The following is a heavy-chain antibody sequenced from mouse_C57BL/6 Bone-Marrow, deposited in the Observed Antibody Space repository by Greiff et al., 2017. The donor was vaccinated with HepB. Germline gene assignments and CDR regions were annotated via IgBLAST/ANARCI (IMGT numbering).Heavy chain of an antibody. CDR3: ATYYYGSSYHYAMDY. CDR1: GFSLTSYG. Sequence: VKLMESGPGLVAPSQSLSITCTVSGFSLTSYGVHWVRQPPGKGLEWLVVIWSDGSTTYNSALKSRLSISKDNSKSQVFLKMNSLQTDDTAMYYCATYYYGSSYHYAMDYWGQGTSVTVSS. CDR2: IWSDGST. D-gene: IGHD1-1*01. J-gene: IGHJ4*01. V-gene: IGHV2-6*03.